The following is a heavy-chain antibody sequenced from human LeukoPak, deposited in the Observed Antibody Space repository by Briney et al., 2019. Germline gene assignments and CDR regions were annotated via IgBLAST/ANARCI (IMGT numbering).Heavy chain of an antibody. CDR3: ARDAARGSYGY. Sequence: ASVKVSCKASGYTFTSYGISWVRQAPGQGLEWMGWISAYNGNTNYAQKLQGRVTMTTDTSTSTAYMELRGLRSDDPAVYYCARDAARGSYGYWGQGTLVTVSS. J-gene: IGHJ4*02. D-gene: IGHD1-26*01. CDR1: GYTFTSYG. V-gene: IGHV1-18*01. CDR2: ISAYNGNT.